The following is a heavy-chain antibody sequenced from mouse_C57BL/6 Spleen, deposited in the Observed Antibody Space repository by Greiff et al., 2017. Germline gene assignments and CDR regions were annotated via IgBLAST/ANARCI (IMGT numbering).Heavy chain of an antibody. CDR1: GYTFTTYP. V-gene: IGHV1-47*01. J-gene: IGHJ4*01. CDR2: FHPYNDDT. D-gene: IGHD1-1*02. CDR3: ARGGYYYAMDY. Sequence: VQLVESGAELVKPGASVKMSCKASGYTFTTYPIEWMKQNHGKSLEWIGNFHPYNDDTKYNEKFKGKATLTLEKSSSTVYLELSRLTSDDSAVYYCARGGYYYAMDYWGQGTSVTVSS.